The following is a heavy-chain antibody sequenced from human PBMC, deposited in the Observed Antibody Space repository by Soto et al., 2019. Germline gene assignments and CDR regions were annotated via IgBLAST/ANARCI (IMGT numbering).Heavy chain of an antibody. V-gene: IGHV3-74*01. CDR1: GFIFRSYW. Sequence: EVQLVESGGGLVQPGGSLRLSCAASGFIFRSYWMHWVRQAPGKGLVWVSRINSDGKTTNYGDSVKGRFTISRDNAKNPLFLQMNSLRAEDTAVYYCARDRDTVLIVHGTVDEGRDVWGQGTTVTVSS. CDR3: ARDRDTVLIVHGTVDEGRDV. CDR2: INSDGKTT. D-gene: IGHD2-8*01. J-gene: IGHJ6*02.